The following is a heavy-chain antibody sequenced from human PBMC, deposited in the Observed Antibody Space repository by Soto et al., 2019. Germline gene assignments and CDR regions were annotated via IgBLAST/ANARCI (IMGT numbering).Heavy chain of an antibody. J-gene: IGHJ4*01. CDR2: IYYSERTSYNSGST. Sequence: SETLSLTCTVSGDSMTSSSYYWGWIRQPPGKGLEWIGSIYYSERTSYNSGSTYYSPSLKSRVTISGDTSKSQFSLKLSSVTAADTAVYYCARVHVMVVAGSTFDYWGHGTLVTVSS. D-gene: IGHD6-19*01. CDR1: GDSMTSSSYY. CDR3: ARVHVMVVAGSTFDY. V-gene: IGHV4-39*01.